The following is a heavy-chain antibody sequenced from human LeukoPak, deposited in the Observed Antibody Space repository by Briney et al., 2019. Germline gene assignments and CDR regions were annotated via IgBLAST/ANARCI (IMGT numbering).Heavy chain of an antibody. J-gene: IGHJ4*02. Sequence: PGGSLRLSRAASGFTFDDYGMSWVRQAPGKGLEWVSGINWNGGSTGYADSVKGRFTISRDNAKNSLYLQMNSLRAEDTALYYCARLQTPYYDSSGYFLDYWGQGTLVTFS. D-gene: IGHD3-22*01. CDR2: INWNGGST. CDR3: ARLQTPYYDSSGYFLDY. V-gene: IGHV3-20*04. CDR1: GFTFDDYG.